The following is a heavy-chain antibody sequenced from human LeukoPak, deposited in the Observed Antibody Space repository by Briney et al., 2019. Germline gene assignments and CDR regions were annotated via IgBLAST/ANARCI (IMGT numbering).Heavy chain of an antibody. J-gene: IGHJ4*02. CDR3: ARLYDSSGYTADY. CDR1: GFTFSDYW. D-gene: IGHD3-22*01. CDR2: ISSSSSPI. V-gene: IGHV3-48*02. Sequence: GGSLRLSCAASGFTFSDYWMTWVRQAPGKGLEWVSYISSSSSPIYYADSVKGRFTISRDNAKNSLYLQMNSLRDEDTAVYYCARLYDSSGYTADYWGQGTLVTVSS.